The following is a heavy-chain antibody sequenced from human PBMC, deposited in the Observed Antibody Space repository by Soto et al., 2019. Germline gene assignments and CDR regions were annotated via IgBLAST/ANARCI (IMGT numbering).Heavy chain of an antibody. CDR1: GYTFTNYG. CDR3: ARGVGSGSYYNQYNWFDP. Sequence: QIQLVQSGAEVKKPGASVKVSCKASGYTFTNYGISWVRQAPGQGLEWMGWISAYNGNTKYAQKLQGRVTMTTDTSTSTAYMELRSLRSDDTAVYYCARGVGSGSYYNQYNWFDPWGQGTLVTVSS. D-gene: IGHD3-10*01. CDR2: ISAYNGNT. V-gene: IGHV1-18*01. J-gene: IGHJ5*02.